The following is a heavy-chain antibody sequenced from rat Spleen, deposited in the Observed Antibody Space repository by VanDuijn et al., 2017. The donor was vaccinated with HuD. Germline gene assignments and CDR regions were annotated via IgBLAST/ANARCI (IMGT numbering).Heavy chain of an antibody. D-gene: IGHD4-4*01. CDR2: ISYDGSST. CDR1: GFTFSDYA. CDR3: VREDAGVNY. V-gene: IGHV5-17*01. J-gene: IGHJ2*01. Sequence: EVQLVESGGGLVQPGRSLKLSCAASGFTFSDYAMAWVRQAPKKGLEWVATISYDGSSTYYRDSVKGRFTISRDNAQDTLYLQTSKLGSEDTAIYYCVREDAGVNYWGQGVMVTVSS.